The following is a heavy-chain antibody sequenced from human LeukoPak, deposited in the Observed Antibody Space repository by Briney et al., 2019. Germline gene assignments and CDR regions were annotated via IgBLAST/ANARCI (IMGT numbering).Heavy chain of an antibody. CDR2: ISSSSSTI. J-gene: IGHJ4*02. CDR1: GFTFSSYS. V-gene: IGHV3-48*04. D-gene: IGHD5-12*01. CDR3: ATGYSGYGYYFDY. Sequence: GGSLRLSCAASGFTFSSYSMNWVRQAPGKGLEWLSYISSSSSTIYYADSVKGRFTISRDNAKNSLYLQMNSLRAEDTAVYYCATGYSGYGYYFDYWGQGTLVTVSS.